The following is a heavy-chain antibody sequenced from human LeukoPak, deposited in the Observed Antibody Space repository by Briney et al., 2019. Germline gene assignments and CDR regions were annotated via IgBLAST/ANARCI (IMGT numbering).Heavy chain of an antibody. D-gene: IGHD3-22*01. V-gene: IGHV3-7*01. J-gene: IGHJ4*02. CDR3: ARDPTPFTYYYYRSGYYADY. CDR1: GFTLSTYW. Sequence: GGSLRLSCAASGFTLSTYWMSWVRQAPGKGLEWVANIKEDGSDKYYVDSVKGRFTISRDDAKNSLYLQMHSLRAEDTAVYYCARDPTPFTYYYYRSGYYADYWGQGTLVTVSS. CDR2: IKEDGSDK.